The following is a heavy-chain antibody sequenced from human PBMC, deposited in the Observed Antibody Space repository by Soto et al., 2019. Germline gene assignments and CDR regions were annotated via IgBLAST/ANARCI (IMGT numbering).Heavy chain of an antibody. Sequence: QVQLVQSGAEVKKPGASVKVSCKASGSTFTSYYMHWVRQAPGQGLEWMGIINPSGGSTSYAQKFQGRVTMTRDTSTSTGYMELSSLRSEDTAVYYCARDLGSGSYYAPGDYWGQGTLVTVSS. CDR1: GSTFTSYY. D-gene: IGHD3-10*01. V-gene: IGHV1-46*01. J-gene: IGHJ4*02. CDR2: INPSGGST. CDR3: ARDLGSGSYYAPGDY.